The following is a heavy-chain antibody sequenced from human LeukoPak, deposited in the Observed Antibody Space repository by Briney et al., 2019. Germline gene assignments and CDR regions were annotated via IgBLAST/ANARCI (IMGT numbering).Heavy chain of an antibody. CDR1: GYSFRSYG. CDR2: IIPIFGTA. D-gene: IGHD3-10*01. CDR3: ARDPKDYYGSWGFDP. V-gene: IGHV1-69*06. Sequence: GASVKVSCKASGYSFRSYGITWVRQAPGQGLEWMGGIIPIFGTANYAQKFQGRVTITADKSTSTAYMELSSLRSEDTAVYYCARDPKDYYGSWGFDPWGQGTLVTVSS. J-gene: IGHJ5*02.